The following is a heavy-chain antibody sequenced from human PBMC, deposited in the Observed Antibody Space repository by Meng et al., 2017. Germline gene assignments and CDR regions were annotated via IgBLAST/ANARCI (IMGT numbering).Heavy chain of an antibody. D-gene: IGHD3-10*01. J-gene: IGHJ3*02. CDR2: ISAYNGNT. Sequence: ASVKVSCKASGYTFTSYGISWVRQAPGQGLEWMGWISAYNGNTNYAQKLQGRVTMTTDTSTSTAYTELSSLRSEDTAVYYCARDTTMVRGVIISPPPDAFDIWGQGTMVTVSS. CDR1: GYTFTSYG. CDR3: ARDTTMVRGVIISPPPDAFDI. V-gene: IGHV1-18*01.